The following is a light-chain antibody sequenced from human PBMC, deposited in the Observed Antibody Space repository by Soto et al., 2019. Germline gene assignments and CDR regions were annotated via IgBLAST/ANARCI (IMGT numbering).Light chain of an antibody. J-gene: IGKJ1*01. V-gene: IGKV1-5*03. CDR2: KAS. CDR1: QSISSW. Sequence: DIQMTQSPSTLSASVGDRVTITCRASQSISSWLAWYQQKPGTAPNLLIYKASTLQCGVPSRFSGSGSGTEFTLTISSLQPDDSAIYYCQQYSDNWTFGQGTK. CDR3: QQYSDNWT.